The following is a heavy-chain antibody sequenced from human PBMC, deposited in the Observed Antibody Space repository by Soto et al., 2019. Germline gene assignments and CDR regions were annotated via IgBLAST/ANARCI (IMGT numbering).Heavy chain of an antibody. J-gene: IGHJ4*02. Sequence: QVQLVQSGAELRRPGSSVKVSCKASGGTFSSFGINWVRQAPGQGFEWLGGIIPVVDTPHYARPFPGRLTLTTDESTTTAYLELASLRSDDTAMYYCAILEAGGVSPVVIFYWCQGTLLTVSS. CDR3: AILEAGGVSPVVIFY. CDR2: IIPVVDTP. D-gene: IGHD3-16*01. CDR1: GGTFSSFG. V-gene: IGHV1-69*01.